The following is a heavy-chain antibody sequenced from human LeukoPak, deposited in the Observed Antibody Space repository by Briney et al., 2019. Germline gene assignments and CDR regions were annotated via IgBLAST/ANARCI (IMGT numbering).Heavy chain of an antibody. Sequence: GGSLRLSCAASGFTVSSNYMSWVRQAPGEGLEWVSVTYSGGSTYYADSVKGRFTISRDNSKNTLYLQMNSLRAEDTAVYYCVRDPGFVGDDSSGSDAFDIWGQGTMVTVSS. D-gene: IGHD3-22*01. CDR1: GFTVSSNY. J-gene: IGHJ3*02. CDR2: TYSGGST. CDR3: VRDPGFVGDDSSGSDAFDI. V-gene: IGHV3-53*01.